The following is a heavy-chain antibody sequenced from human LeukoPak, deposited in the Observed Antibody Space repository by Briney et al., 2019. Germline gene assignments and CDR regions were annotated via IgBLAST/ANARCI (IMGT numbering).Heavy chain of an antibody. Sequence: GASVKVSCKASGGTFSSYAISWVRQAPGQGLEWMGGIISIFGTANYAQKFQGRVTITADKSTSTAYMELSSLRSEDTAVYYCARTMVRGLAFDYWGQGTLVTVSS. J-gene: IGHJ4*02. V-gene: IGHV1-69*06. CDR1: GGTFSSYA. CDR2: IISIFGTA. D-gene: IGHD3-10*01. CDR3: ARTMVRGLAFDY.